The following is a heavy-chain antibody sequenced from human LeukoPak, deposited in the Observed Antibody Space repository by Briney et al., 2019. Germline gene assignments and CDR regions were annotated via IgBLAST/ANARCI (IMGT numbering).Heavy chain of an antibody. CDR1: GFGFRVYD. J-gene: IGHJ4*02. CDR2: ISGSGGST. Sequence: GGSLRLSCAASGFGFRVYDMSWVRQAPGKGLEWVSAISGSGGSTYYADSVKGRFTISRDNSKNTLYLQMNSLRAEDMAVYYCAKDSSSWTPMNFDYWGQGTLVTVSS. V-gene: IGHV3-23*01. CDR3: AKDSSSWTPMNFDY. D-gene: IGHD6-13*01.